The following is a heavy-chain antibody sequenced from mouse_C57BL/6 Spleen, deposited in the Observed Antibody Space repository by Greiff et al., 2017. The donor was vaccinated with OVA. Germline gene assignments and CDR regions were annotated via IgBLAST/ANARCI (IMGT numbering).Heavy chain of an antibody. D-gene: IGHD2-3*01. V-gene: IGHV1-22*01. CDR2: INPYNGGT. CDR1: GYTFTDYN. CDR3: ARGEIYDGEYVGFLDY. Sequence: EVQLQQSGPELVKPGASVKLSCKASGYTFTDYNMHWVKQSHGQSLEWIGYINPYNGGTSYNQKFKGKATLTVNKSSSTAYMELRSLTAEDSAVYFCARGEIYDGEYVGFLDYWGQGTTLTVSS. J-gene: IGHJ2*01.